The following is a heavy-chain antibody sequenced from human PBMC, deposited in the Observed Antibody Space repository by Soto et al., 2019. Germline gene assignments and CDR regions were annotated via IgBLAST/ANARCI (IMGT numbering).Heavy chain of an antibody. CDR2: INPNSGCT. CDR3: ARGPYYYDSSGPPSAS. J-gene: IGHJ5*02. Sequence: GASVKVSCKASGSTFTGYYMHWVRQARGQGLEWMGWINPNSGCTNYAQKFQGRVTMTRDTSISTAYMELSRLRSDDTAVYYCARGPYYYDSSGPPSASWGQGTLVTVSS. D-gene: IGHD3-22*01. CDR1: GSTFTGYY. V-gene: IGHV1-2*02.